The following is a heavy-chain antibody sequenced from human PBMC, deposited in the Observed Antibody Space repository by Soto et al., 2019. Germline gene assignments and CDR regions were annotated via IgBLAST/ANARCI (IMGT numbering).Heavy chain of an antibody. CDR2: ISYDGSNK. CDR3: ARDSHSGGSCPGVY. D-gene: IGHD2-15*01. V-gene: IGHV3-30-3*01. J-gene: IGHJ4*02. CDR1: GFTFSSYA. Sequence: GGSLRLSCAASGFTFSSYAMHWVRQAPGKGLEWVAVISYDGSNKYYADSVKGRFTISRDNSKNTLYLQMNSLRAEDTAVYYCARDSHSGGSCPGVYWGQGTLVTVSS.